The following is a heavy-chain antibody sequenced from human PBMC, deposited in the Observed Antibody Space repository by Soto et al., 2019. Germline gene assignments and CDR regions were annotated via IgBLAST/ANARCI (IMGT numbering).Heavy chain of an antibody. Sequence: SETLSLTCTVSGGSISSYYWSWIRQPPGKGLEWIGYIYYSGSTNYNPSLKSRVTISVDTSKNQFSLKLSSVTAADTAVYYCARSRRTLWFGELSESFDYWGQGTLVTAPQ. V-gene: IGHV4-59*01. CDR3: ARSRRTLWFGELSESFDY. CDR1: GGSISSYY. J-gene: IGHJ4*02. D-gene: IGHD3-10*01. CDR2: IYYSGST.